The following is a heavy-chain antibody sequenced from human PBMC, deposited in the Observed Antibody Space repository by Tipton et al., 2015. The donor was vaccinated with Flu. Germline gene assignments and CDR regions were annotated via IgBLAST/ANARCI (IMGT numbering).Heavy chain of an antibody. CDR3: AREVLYDFWGGYHPGWFDP. CDR1: GYTFSSYF. V-gene: IGHV1-18*01. J-gene: IGHJ5*02. Sequence: QLVQSGAEVKKPGASVKVSCKASGYTFSSYFISWVRQAPGQGIEWLGCISPYNGDTDYAQKLQGRITITADTSTSTAYMELRSLTSDDTAVYYCAREVLYDFWGGYHPGWFDPWGQGTLVTVSS. CDR2: ISPYNGDT. D-gene: IGHD3-3*01.